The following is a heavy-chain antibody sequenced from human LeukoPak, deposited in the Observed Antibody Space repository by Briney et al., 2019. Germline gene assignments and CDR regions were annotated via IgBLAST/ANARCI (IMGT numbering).Heavy chain of an antibody. Sequence: SETLSLTCTVSGGSISSGGYSWSWIRQPPGKGLEWIGYIYHSGSTYYNPSLKSRVTISVDRSKNQFSLKLSSVTAADTAVYYCARGGGIAAPFDYWGQGTLVTVSS. J-gene: IGHJ4*02. D-gene: IGHD6-13*01. V-gene: IGHV4-30-2*01. CDR2: IYHSGST. CDR3: ARGGGIAAPFDY. CDR1: GGSISSGGYS.